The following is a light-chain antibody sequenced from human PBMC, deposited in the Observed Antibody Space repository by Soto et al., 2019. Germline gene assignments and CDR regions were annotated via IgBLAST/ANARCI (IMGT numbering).Light chain of an antibody. J-gene: IGLJ1*01. V-gene: IGLV1-51*01. CDR3: GSWDSSLSDYV. CDR2: DDD. CDR1: SSNIGGNS. Sequence: QSVLTQPPTVSAAPGEMANISCSGSSSNIGGNSVSWYQQLPGTAPKLLIYDDDKRPSGIPDRFSGSKSGTSATLGITGFQTGDEADYYCGSWDSSLSDYVFGTGTKVTVL.